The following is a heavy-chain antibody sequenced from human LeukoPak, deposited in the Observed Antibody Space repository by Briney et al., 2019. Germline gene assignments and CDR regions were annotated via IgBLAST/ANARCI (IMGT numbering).Heavy chain of an antibody. CDR2: INPNSGGT. CDR3: ARGGGYSSSSRRNWFDP. CDR1: GYTFTDYY. J-gene: IGHJ5*02. Sequence: ASVKVSCKTSGYTFTDYYLHWLRQAPGQGLEWMGWINPNSGGTNYAQKFQGRVTMTRDTSISTAYMELSRLRSDDTAVYYCARGGGYSSSSRRNWFDPWGQGTLVTVSS. V-gene: IGHV1-2*02. D-gene: IGHD6-6*01.